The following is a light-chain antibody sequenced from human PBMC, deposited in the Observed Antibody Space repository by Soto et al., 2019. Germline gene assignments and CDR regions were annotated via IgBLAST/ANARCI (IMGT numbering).Light chain of an antibody. V-gene: IGLV2-14*02. J-gene: IGLJ1*01. CDR1: SSDVGSYNL. Sequence: QSALTQPASVSGSPGQSITISCTGTSSDVGSYNLVSWYQQHPGKAPKVMIYEGSNRPSGVSSRFSGSKSGNTASLTISGLQAEDETDYYCCSYTSNITPYVFGTGTKLTVL. CDR3: CSYTSNITPYV. CDR2: EGS.